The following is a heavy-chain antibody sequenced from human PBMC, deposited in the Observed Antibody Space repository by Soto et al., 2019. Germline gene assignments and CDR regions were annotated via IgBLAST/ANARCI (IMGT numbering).Heavy chain of an antibody. CDR3: ARSDHYYYDSSGYWDY. V-gene: IGHV4-59*01. Sequence: SETLSLTCTVSGGSISTGYWTWIRQPPEKGLEWIGYIYYSDSINYNPSLSSRVTISVDTSKNQFSLKLNSVTAADTAVYYCARSDHYYYDSSGYWDYWGQGTLVTVSS. D-gene: IGHD3-22*01. J-gene: IGHJ4*02. CDR2: IYYSDSI. CDR1: GGSISTGY.